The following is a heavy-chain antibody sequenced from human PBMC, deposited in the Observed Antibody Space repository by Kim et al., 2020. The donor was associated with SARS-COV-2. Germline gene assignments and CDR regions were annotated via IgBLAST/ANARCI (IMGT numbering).Heavy chain of an antibody. Sequence: KYYADSVKGRFTISRENSKNTLYLQMNSLRAEDTAVYYCAKIIAVAPSFDYWGQGTLVTVSS. D-gene: IGHD6-19*01. V-gene: IGHV3-30*02. CDR3: AKIIAVAPSFDY. CDR2: K. J-gene: IGHJ4*02.